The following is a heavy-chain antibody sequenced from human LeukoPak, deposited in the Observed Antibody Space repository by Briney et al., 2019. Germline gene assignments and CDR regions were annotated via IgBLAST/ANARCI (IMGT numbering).Heavy chain of an antibody. J-gene: IGHJ4*02. CDR3: AKSGGYGLIDY. V-gene: IGHV4-59*08. CDR1: GGSISSYY. D-gene: IGHD1-26*01. CDR2: IHYSGST. Sequence: SETLSLTCTVSGGSISSYYWSWIRQPPGKGLEWIGYIHYSGSTNNNPSLKSRVTISVDTSKNQFSLKLSSVTAADTAMYYCAKSGGYGLIDYWGQGTLVTVSS.